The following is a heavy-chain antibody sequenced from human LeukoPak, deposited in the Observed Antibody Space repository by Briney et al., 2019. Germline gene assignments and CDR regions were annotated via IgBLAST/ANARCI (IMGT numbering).Heavy chain of an antibody. CDR3: ARLYYYYGMDV. Sequence: GGSLRLSCAASGFTVSSNYMGWVRQAPGKGLEWVSVIYSGGSTYYADSVKGRFTISRHNSKKTLYLQMNSLRAEDTAVYYCARLYYYYGMDVWGQGTTVTVSS. CDR1: GFTVSSNY. J-gene: IGHJ6*02. V-gene: IGHV3-53*04. CDR2: IYSGGST.